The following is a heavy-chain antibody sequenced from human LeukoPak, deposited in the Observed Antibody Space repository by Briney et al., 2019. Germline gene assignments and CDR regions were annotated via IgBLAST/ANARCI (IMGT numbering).Heavy chain of an antibody. J-gene: IGHJ4*02. CDR1: GFTFSTYG. D-gene: IGHD3-16*01. Sequence: GGSLRLSCAASGFTFSTYGMSWVRQAPGKGLEWVSGISGSGGSTYYADSVKGRFTISRDNSKNTLYLQMNSLTAEDTAVYYCAKSWLRLGGDYWGQGTLVTVSS. CDR2: ISGSGGST. V-gene: IGHV3-23*01. CDR3: AKSWLRLGGDY.